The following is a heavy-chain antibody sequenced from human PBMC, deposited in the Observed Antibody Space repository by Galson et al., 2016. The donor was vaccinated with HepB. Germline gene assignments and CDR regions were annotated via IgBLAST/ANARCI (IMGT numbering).Heavy chain of an antibody. CDR2: IYNSGTT. CDR3: ATGPGGNWLDH. D-gene: IGHD7-27*01. CDR1: GASIRSTNHY. Sequence: SETLSLTCTVSGASIRSTNHYWGWIRQPPGKGLEWIGSIYNSGTTYYNPSLKSRVIISVDTSNNQFSLELSSLRSEDSAVYYCATGPGGNWLDHWGQGTLVTVSS. J-gene: IGHJ5*02. V-gene: IGHV4-39*07.